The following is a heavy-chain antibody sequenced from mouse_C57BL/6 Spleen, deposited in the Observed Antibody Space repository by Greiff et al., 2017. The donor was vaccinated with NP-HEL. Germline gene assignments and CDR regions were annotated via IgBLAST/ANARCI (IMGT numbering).Heavy chain of an antibody. Sequence: EVKLMESGGGLVKPGGSLKLSCAASGFTFSDYGMHWVRQAPEKGLEWVAYISSGSSTIYYADTVKGRFTISRDNAKNTLFLQMTSLRSEDTAMYYCARAYYSNYAWIAYWGQGTLVTVSA. D-gene: IGHD2-5*01. J-gene: IGHJ3*01. CDR1: GFTFSDYG. V-gene: IGHV5-17*01. CDR2: ISSGSSTI. CDR3: ARAYYSNYAWIAY.